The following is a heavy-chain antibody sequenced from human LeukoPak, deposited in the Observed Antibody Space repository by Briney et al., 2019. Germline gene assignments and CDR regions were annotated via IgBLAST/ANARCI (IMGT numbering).Heavy chain of an antibody. J-gene: IGHJ6*03. D-gene: IGHD2-15*01. V-gene: IGHV3-23*01. Sequence: GGSLRLSCAASGFTFSSYAMSWVRQAPGGGLEWVSAISGSGDTTYHADSAKGRFTISRDNSENRLSLQMDSLRAEDTAVYFCAKDTTAWWYHRAYMDVWGKGTTVTVSS. CDR1: GFTFSSYA. CDR3: AKDTTAWWYHRAYMDV. CDR2: ISGSGDTT.